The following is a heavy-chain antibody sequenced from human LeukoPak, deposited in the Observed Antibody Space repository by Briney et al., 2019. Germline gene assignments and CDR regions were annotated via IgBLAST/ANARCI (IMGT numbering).Heavy chain of an antibody. CDR1: GYTFTSYG. J-gene: IGHJ6*02. D-gene: IGHD6-19*01. CDR2: ISAYNGNT. Sequence: ASVKVSCKASGYTFTSYGISWVRQAPGQGLEWMGWISAYNGNTNYAQRLQGRVTITADESTSTAYMELSSLRSEDTAVYYCARDGPIAVAATYYGMDVWGQGTAVTVSS. V-gene: IGHV1-18*01. CDR3: ARDGPIAVAATYYGMDV.